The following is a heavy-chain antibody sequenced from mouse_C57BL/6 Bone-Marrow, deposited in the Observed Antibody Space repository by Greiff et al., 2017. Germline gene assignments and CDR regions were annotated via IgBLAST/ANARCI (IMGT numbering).Heavy chain of an antibody. CDR1: GYAFTNYL. J-gene: IGHJ4*01. V-gene: IGHV1-54*01. CDR3: ARAYAGDY. CDR2: INPGSGGT. D-gene: IGHD6-5*01. Sequence: QVQLQQSGAELVRPGTSVKVSCKASGYAFTNYLIEWVKQRPGQGLAWIGVINPGSGGTNYNEKFKGKATLTADNSSSTAYMQLSSLTSEDSAVYFCARAYAGDYWGQGTSVTVSS.